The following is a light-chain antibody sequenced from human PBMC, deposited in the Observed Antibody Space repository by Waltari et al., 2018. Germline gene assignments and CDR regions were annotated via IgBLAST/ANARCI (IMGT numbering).Light chain of an antibody. J-gene: IGKJ4*01. V-gene: IGKV4-1*01. CDR3: QQYYSTLVT. CDR2: GAS. CDR1: QSVFYSHNSKNY. Sequence: DIVMTQSPASLAVSLGERAPINCKSSQSVFYSHNSKNYLAWYQQKPGQPPKLLIYGASARESGVPDRFSGSGSGTDFTLTISNLQAADVAVYYCQQYYSTLVTFGGGTKVEIK.